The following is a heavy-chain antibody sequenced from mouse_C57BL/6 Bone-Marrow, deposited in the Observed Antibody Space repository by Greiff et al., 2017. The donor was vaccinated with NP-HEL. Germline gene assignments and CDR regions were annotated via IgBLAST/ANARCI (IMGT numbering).Heavy chain of an antibody. CDR1: GYTFTTYP. CDR3: ARSRPNWAWFAY. D-gene: IGHD4-1*01. CDR2: IHPNSGST. Sequence: QVQLQQSGAELVKPGASVKMSCKASGYTFTTYPIEWVKQNHGKSLEWIGMIHPNSGSTNYNEKFKSKATLTVDKSSSTAYMQLSSLTSEDSAVYYCARSRPNWAWFAYWGQGTLVTVSA. V-gene: IGHV1-64*01. J-gene: IGHJ3*01.